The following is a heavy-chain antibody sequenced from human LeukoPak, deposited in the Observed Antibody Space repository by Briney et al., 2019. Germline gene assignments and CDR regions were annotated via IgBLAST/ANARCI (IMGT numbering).Heavy chain of an antibody. J-gene: IGHJ4*02. CDR1: GYTFTSYY. Sequence: ASVKVSCKASGYTFTSYYMHWVRQAPGQGLEWMGIINPSGGSTSYAQKFQGRVTITADESTSTAYMELSSLRSEDTAVYYCASRGWLQFSYFDYWGQGTLVTVSS. CDR3: ASRGWLQFSYFDY. D-gene: IGHD5-24*01. V-gene: IGHV1-46*01. CDR2: INPSGGST.